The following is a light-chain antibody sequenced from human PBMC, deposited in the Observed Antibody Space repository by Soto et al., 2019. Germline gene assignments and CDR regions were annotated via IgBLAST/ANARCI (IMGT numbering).Light chain of an antibody. V-gene: IGKV3-15*01. J-gene: IGKJ1*01. CDR3: QQHNVWPAT. CDR2: EAS. CDR1: QSVRSN. Sequence: EIVMTQSPATLSVSPGERFTLSCRASQSVRSNLAWYQQKPGQDPRLLIYEASTRATGVPARFSGSGSGTEFTLTISSLQSEDFAVYYCQQHNVWPATFGQGTKVEIK.